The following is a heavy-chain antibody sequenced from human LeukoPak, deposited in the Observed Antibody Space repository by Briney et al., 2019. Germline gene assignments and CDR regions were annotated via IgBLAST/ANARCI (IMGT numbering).Heavy chain of an antibody. CDR2: INPNTGGT. CDR1: EYTFTRYY. D-gene: IGHD6-19*01. Sequence: ASVKVSCKAPEYTFTRYYMHWVRQAPGQGLEWMGWINPNTGGTNYAQKFQGRVTMTRDTSITTAYMELRSLEYDDTAVYYCAKDFRDQWLVNAFHIWGQGTMVTVSS. CDR3: AKDFRDQWLVNAFHI. J-gene: IGHJ3*02. V-gene: IGHV1-2*02.